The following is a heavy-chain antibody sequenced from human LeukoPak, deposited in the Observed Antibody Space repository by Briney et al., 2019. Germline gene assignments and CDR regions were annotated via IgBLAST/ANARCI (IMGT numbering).Heavy chain of an antibody. CDR3: ARANNSSWHN. CDR1: GFTFSSNW. CDR2: IKPDGSAQ. J-gene: IGHJ4*02. V-gene: IGHV3-7*01. D-gene: IGHD6-13*01. Sequence: GGSLRLSCATSGFTFSSNWMSWVRHVPGRGLDWVANIKPDGSAQYYAASVKGRFTVSRDNAKNSLYLQMNGLRVEDTAVYYCARANNSSWHNWGQGTLVTVSS.